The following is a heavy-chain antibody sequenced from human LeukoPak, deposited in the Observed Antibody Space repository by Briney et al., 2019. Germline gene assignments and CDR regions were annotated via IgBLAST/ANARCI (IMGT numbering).Heavy chain of an antibody. CDR1: GFTFSNAW. D-gene: IGHD3-9*01. CDR2: IKSKTDGGTT. J-gene: IGHJ4*02. Sequence: GGSLRLSCAASGFTFSNAWMSWVRQAPGKGLEWVGRIKSKTDGGTTDYAAPVKGRFTISRDDSKNTLCLQMNSLKTEDTAVYYCTSHRYFDWLERPFDYWGQGTLVTVSS. CDR3: TSHRYFDWLERPFDY. V-gene: IGHV3-15*01.